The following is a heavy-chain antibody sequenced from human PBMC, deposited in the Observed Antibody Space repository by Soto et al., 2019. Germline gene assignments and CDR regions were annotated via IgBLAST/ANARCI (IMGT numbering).Heavy chain of an antibody. CDR3: AKTPISSGTYYTDFDC. Sequence: GGSLRLSCAASGFAFSSYAMNWVRQAPGKGLEWVSAISGSGGSTYYADSVKGRFTISRDNSRNPLYLQINSLRAEDTAVYYCAKTPISSGTYYTDFDCWGQGTLVTVSS. D-gene: IGHD3-10*01. J-gene: IGHJ4*02. V-gene: IGHV3-23*01. CDR1: GFAFSSYA. CDR2: ISGSGGST.